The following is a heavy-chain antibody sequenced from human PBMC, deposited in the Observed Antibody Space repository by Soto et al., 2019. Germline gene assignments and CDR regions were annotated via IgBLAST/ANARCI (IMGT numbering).Heavy chain of an antibody. CDR3: ARGKRTPYTANYYYGMDV. CDR2: IIPIFGTA. D-gene: IGHD3-16*01. CDR1: GGTFSSYA. V-gene: IGHV1-69*01. J-gene: IGHJ6*02. Sequence: QVQLVQSGAEVKKPGSSVKVSCKASGGTFSSYAISWVRQAPGQGLEWMGGIIPIFGTANYAQKFQGRVTITADESTSTAYMELSSLRSEDTAVYCCARGKRTPYTANYYYGMDVWGQGTTVTVSS.